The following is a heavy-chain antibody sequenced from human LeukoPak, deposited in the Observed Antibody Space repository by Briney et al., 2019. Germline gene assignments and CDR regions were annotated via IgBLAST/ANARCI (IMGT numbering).Heavy chain of an antibody. V-gene: IGHV3-7*01. J-gene: IGHJ4*02. CDR2: INQDGSEK. D-gene: IGHD3-10*01. Sequence: GGSLRLSCAASGFTFRTSWMTWVHQAPGKGLEWVAHINQDGSEKYYVDSVQGRFTISRDNAQDSLYLQINSLRVDDTAVYYCARGHYGRDYWGQGTLVTVSS. CDR1: GFTFRTSW. CDR3: ARGHYGRDY.